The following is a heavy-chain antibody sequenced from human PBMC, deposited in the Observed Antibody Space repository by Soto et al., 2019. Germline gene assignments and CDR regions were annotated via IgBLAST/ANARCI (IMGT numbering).Heavy chain of an antibody. CDR2: VYHSGPT. CDR1: SGSISRGGYS. CDR3: ARFCLNGTNLFYFDY. J-gene: IGHJ4*02. V-gene: IGHV4-30-2*01. Sequence: QLQLQESGSRLVKPSQTLSLTCDVSSGSISRGGYSWSWIRQPPGERLEWMGYVYHSGPTYYNPSLKSRVIMTLDRSQNRVFLRLTSVTVADTAVYYCARFCLNGTNLFYFDYWGQGTLFTFSS. D-gene: IGHD3-9*01.